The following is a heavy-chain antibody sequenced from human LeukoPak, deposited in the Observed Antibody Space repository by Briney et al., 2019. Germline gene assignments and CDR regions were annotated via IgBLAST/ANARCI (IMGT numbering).Heavy chain of an antibody. CDR3: ARGVCTSSSCYAGDYGMDV. Sequence: SETLSLTRTVSGGSMSSYYWSWIRQPPGKGLEWIGYRFYSGSTNYNPSLKSRVTISLDTSKSQFSLKVTSVTAADTAVYYCARGVCTSSSCYAGDYGMDVWGQGTTVTVSS. D-gene: IGHD2-2*01. CDR1: GGSMSSYY. J-gene: IGHJ6*02. V-gene: IGHV4-59*08. CDR2: RFYSGST.